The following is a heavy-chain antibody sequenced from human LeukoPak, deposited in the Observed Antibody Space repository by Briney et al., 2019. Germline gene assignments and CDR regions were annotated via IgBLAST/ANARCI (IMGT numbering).Heavy chain of an antibody. Sequence: PSETLSLTCAVYGGSFSGYYWSWIRQPPGKGLEWIGEINHSGSTNYNPSLKSRVTISVDTSKNQFSLKLSSVTAADTAVYYCGRDGSGPSCYTKEDAFDIWGQGTMVTVSS. J-gene: IGHJ3*02. CDR3: GRDGSGPSCYTKEDAFDI. D-gene: IGHD2-2*02. CDR2: INHSGST. V-gene: IGHV4-34*01. CDR1: GGSFSGYY.